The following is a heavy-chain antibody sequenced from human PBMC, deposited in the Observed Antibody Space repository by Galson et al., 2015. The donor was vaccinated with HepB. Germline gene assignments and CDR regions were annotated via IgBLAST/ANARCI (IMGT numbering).Heavy chain of an antibody. D-gene: IGHD3-9*01. CDR3: AKLSEADISDY. CDR1: GFIFSSYG. V-gene: IGHV3-30*18. J-gene: IGHJ4*02. Sequence: SLRLSCAASGFIFSSYGMHWVRQAPGKGLEWVAVISYDGRHKYYADSVKGRFTISRDNSKNTMYLRMNSLRAEDTAVYYCAKLSEADISDYWGLGTLVTVSS. CDR2: ISYDGRHK.